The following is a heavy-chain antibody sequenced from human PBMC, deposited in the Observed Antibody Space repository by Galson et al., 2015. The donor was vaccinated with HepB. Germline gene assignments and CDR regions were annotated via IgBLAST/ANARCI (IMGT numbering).Heavy chain of an antibody. D-gene: IGHD6-13*01. J-gene: IGHJ5*02. V-gene: IGHV5-51*03. CDR1: GYSFTSYW. CDR3: ARRLAAAGTFLNWFDP. Sequence: QSGAEVKKPGESLKISCKGSGYSFTSYWIGWVRQMPGKGLEWMGIIYPGDSDTRYSPSFQGQVTISADKSISTAYLQWSSLKASDTAMYYCARRLAAAGTFLNWFDPWGQGTLVTVSS. CDR2: IYPGDSDT.